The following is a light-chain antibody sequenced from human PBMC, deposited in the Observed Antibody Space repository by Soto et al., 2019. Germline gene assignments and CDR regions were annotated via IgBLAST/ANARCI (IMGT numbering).Light chain of an antibody. CDR1: QTIKSY. V-gene: IGKV1-39*01. Sequence: DIPVTQSPSSLSASVGERVTITCRASQTIKSYLNWYQLTPGKAPKLLIFAASSLKSGVPSRFSGNGSATDFTLTISDLQPEDFATYYCQQSFTSARTFGPGTRLEIK. CDR2: AAS. CDR3: QQSFTSART. J-gene: IGKJ2*01.